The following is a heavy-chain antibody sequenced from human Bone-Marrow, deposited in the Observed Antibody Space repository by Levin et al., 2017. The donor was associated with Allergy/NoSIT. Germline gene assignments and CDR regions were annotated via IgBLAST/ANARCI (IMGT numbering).Heavy chain of an antibody. Sequence: ETLSLTCAVSNYSISSGFHWGWIRQPPGKGLEWIGSIDQSGNTYYNPSLKSRVTISVDTSKNQFSLRLTSVSAADTAVYYCARTLGYCSGDGCYYYFDYWGQGTLVTVSS. V-gene: IGHV4-38-2*01. J-gene: IGHJ4*02. CDR2: IDQSGNT. D-gene: IGHD2-15*01. CDR1: NYSISSGFH. CDR3: ARTLGYCSGDGCYYYFDY.